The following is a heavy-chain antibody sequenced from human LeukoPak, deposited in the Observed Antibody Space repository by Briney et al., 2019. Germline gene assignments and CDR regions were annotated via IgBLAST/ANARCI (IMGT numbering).Heavy chain of an antibody. J-gene: IGHJ4*02. Sequence: GGSLRLSCTVSGFTVSINSMSWVRQAPGKGLEWVSFIYSGGNTHYSDSVKGRFTISRDNSRNTLYLQMNSLRAEDTAVYYCARRAGEYSHPYDYWGQGTLVTVSS. CDR1: GFTVSINS. CDR2: IYSGGNT. D-gene: IGHD2/OR15-2a*01. V-gene: IGHV3-53*01. CDR3: ARRAGEYSHPYDY.